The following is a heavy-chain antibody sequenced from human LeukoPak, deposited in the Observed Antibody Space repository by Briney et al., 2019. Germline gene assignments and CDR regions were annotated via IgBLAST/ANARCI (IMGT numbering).Heavy chain of an antibody. V-gene: IGHV1-69*13. CDR2: IIPIFGTA. D-gene: IGHD3-3*01. J-gene: IGHJ6*02. CDR3: ARGTIFGVVIGPYGMDV. Sequence: VASVKVSCKASGGTFSSYAISWVRQAPGQGLEWMGGIIPIFGTANYAQKFQGRVTITADESTSTAYMELSSLRSEDTAVYYCARGTIFGVVIGPYGMDVWGQGTTVTVSS. CDR1: GGTFSSYA.